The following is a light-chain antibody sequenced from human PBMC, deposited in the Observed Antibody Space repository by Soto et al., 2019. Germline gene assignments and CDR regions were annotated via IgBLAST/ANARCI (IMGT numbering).Light chain of an antibody. CDR2: GAS. Sequence: EIEMTQSPATLSVSPGERAILSCRASQSVSSNLAWYQQKPGQAPRLLIYGASTRATGIPARFSGSGSGTEFTLTISTLQSEDFVVYYCQQYNDWPPWTFGPGTKVEIK. V-gene: IGKV3-15*01. J-gene: IGKJ1*01. CDR1: QSVSSN. CDR3: QQYNDWPPWT.